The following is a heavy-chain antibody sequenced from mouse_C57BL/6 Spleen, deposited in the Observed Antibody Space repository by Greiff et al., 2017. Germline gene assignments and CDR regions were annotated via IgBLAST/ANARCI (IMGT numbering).Heavy chain of an antibody. CDR2: IYPGDGDT. Sequence: QVQLQQSGPELVKPGASVKLSCKASGYAFSSSWMNWVKQRPGKGLEWIGRIYPGDGDTNYNGKFKGKATLTADKSSSTAYMQLSSLTSEDSAVYFCARKGDYYGSTHFDYWGQSTTLTVSS. CDR3: ARKGDYYGSTHFDY. CDR1: GYAFSSSW. V-gene: IGHV1-82*01. D-gene: IGHD1-1*01. J-gene: IGHJ2*01.